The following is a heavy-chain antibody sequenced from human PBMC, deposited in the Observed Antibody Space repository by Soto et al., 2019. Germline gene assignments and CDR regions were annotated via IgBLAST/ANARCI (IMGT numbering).Heavy chain of an antibody. CDR2: IYYSGST. CDR3: AREAYYDFWSGYYYLDY. J-gene: IGHJ4*02. CDR1: GGSVSSGSYY. V-gene: IGHV4-61*01. Sequence: PSETLSLTCTVSGGSVSSGSYYWSWIRQPPGKGLEWIGYIYYSGSTNYNPSLKSRVTISVDTSKNQFSLKLSSVTAADTAVYYCAREAYYDFWSGYYYLDYWGQGTLVTAPQ. D-gene: IGHD3-3*01.